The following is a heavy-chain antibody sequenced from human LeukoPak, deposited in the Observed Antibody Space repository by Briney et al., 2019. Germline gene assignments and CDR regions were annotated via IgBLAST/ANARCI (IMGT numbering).Heavy chain of an antibody. D-gene: IGHD4-17*01. Sequence: GASVKVSCKASGYTFTGYYMHWVRQAPGQGLEWRGWINPNSGGTNCAQKFQGRVTMTRDTSISTAYMELSRLRSDDTAVYYCASSVTQYYFAYWGPGTLVTVSS. V-gene: IGHV1-2*02. CDR2: INPNSGGT. CDR1: GYTFTGYY. CDR3: ASSVTQYYFAY. J-gene: IGHJ4*02.